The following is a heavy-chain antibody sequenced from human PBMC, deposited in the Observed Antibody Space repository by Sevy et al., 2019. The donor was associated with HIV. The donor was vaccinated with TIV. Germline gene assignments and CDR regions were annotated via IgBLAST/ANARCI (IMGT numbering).Heavy chain of an antibody. CDR3: ARDLPPSATTVAHFDY. V-gene: IGHV3-48*03. CDR1: GFRFSSYE. CDR2: ISNSGTNI. J-gene: IGHJ4*02. Sequence: GGSMRLSCAASGFRFSSYEMNWVRQAQGKGLEWVASISNSGTNIYYSDSVRGRFTISRDTAKNSLYLQMNSLRAEDTAVYYCARDLPPSATTVAHFDYWGQGTLVTVSS. D-gene: IGHD1-26*01.